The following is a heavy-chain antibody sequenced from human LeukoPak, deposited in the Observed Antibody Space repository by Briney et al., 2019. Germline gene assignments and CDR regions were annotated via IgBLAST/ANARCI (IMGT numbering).Heavy chain of an antibody. J-gene: IGHJ4*02. Sequence: ASVKASCKASGYTFTSYYMHWVRQAPGQGLEWMGIINPSGGSTSYARKFQGRVTMTRDTSTSTVYMELSSLRSEDTAVYYCARDQFQGLSVAFEFDYWGQGTLVTVSS. D-gene: IGHD3-16*02. CDR2: INPSGGST. CDR1: GYTFTSYY. V-gene: IGHV1-46*01. CDR3: ARDQFQGLSVAFEFDY.